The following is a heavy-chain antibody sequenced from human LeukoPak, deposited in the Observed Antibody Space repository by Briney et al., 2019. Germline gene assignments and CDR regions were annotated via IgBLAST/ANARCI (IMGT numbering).Heavy chain of an antibody. CDR1: GGSISSSSYY. Sequence: SETLSLTCTVSGGSISSSSYYWGWIRQPPGKGLAWIGSIYYSGSTYYNPSLKSRVTISVDTSKNQFSLKLSSVTAADTAVYYCARTPGYSYGYLVGSFDYWGQGTLVTVSS. D-gene: IGHD5-18*01. J-gene: IGHJ4*02. CDR3: ARTPGYSYGYLVGSFDY. V-gene: IGHV4-39*01. CDR2: IYYSGST.